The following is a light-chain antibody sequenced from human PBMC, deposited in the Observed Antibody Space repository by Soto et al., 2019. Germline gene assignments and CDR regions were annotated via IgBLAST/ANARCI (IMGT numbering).Light chain of an antibody. CDR1: SSDVGGYNY. V-gene: IGLV2-8*01. CDR2: EDT. CDR3: RSYAASNDFYFV. Sequence: QSALTQPPSASGSPGQSVTISCTGTSSDVGGYNYVSWYQQYPGRAPKLMIYEDTKRPSGVPARFSGSKSGNTASLTVSGLQAEDEADYYGRSYAASNDFYFVFGGGTKLTVL. J-gene: IGLJ3*02.